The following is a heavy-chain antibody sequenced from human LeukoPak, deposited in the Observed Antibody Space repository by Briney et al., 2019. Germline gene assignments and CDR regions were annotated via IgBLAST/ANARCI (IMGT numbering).Heavy chain of an antibody. V-gene: IGHV3-11*04. CDR2: IKGIGPTT. CDR3: ARAGELRYMDV. CDR1: GFTFSDYY. J-gene: IGHJ6*03. Sequence: GGSLRLSCAASGFTFSDYYISWIRQAPGKGLEWVSTIKGIGPTTYYADSLKGRFTISRDNAKNSLFLQMSSLRADDTAIYYCARAGELRYMDVWGKGTAVTVSS. D-gene: IGHD3-16*01.